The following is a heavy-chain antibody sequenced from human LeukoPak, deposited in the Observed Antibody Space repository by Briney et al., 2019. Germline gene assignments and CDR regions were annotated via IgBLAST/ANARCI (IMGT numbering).Heavy chain of an antibody. V-gene: IGHV3-74*01. CDR1: GLTFSNYW. D-gene: IGHD1-26*01. CDR2: INPDGSHT. CDR3: TRDSYISNVYYGMDV. J-gene: IGHJ6*02. Sequence: GGSLRLSCAASGLTFSNYWMHWVRQAPGKGLMWISRINPDGSHTSYADSVKGRFTISRDKAKNTLYLQMNSLRAEDAAVYFCTRDSYISNVYYGMDVWGQGATVTVSS.